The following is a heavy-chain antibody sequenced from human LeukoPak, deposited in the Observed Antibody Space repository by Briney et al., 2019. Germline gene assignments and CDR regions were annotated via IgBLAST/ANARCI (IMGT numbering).Heavy chain of an antibody. CDR3: ARGGEIAVAGTRAVAFDI. CDR2: INPSGGST. J-gene: IGHJ3*02. Sequence: ASVKVSCKASGYTFTSYYMHWVRPAPGQGLEWMGIINPSGGSTSYAQKFQGRVTMIRDTSTSTVYMELSSLRSEDTAVYFSARGGEIAVAGTRAVAFDIWGQGTMVTVSS. CDR1: GYTFTSYY. V-gene: IGHV1-46*01. D-gene: IGHD6-19*01.